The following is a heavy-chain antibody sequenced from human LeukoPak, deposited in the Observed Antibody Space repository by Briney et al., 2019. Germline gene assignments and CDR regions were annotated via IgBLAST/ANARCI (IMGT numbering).Heavy chain of an antibody. CDR2: MNPNSGNT. CDR3: ARGLYYYDSSGYYSERGFDP. J-gene: IGHJ5*02. V-gene: IGHV1-8*01. Sequence: ASVTVSCKASGYTFTSYDINWVRQATGQGLEWMGWMNPNSGNTGYAQKFQGRVTMARNTSISTAYMELSSLRSEDTAVYYCARGLYYYDSSGYYSERGFDPWGQGTLVTVSS. CDR1: GYTFTSYD. D-gene: IGHD3-22*01.